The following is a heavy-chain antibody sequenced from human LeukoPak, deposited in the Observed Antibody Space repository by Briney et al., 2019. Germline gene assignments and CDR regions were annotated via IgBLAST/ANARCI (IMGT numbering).Heavy chain of an antibody. CDR2: IFFCGST. V-gene: IGHV4-39*01. Sequence: PSETLSLTCTVSGGSISSNNYYWDWIRQPPGKGLEWIGSIFFCGSTYYNPSLKNRVPISLDTSKNQLSLHLSSVAAADTAVYYCARRPTAGSIVYYFDSWGQGTLVTVSS. CDR3: ARRPTAGSIVYYFDS. D-gene: IGHD2-21*01. CDR1: GGSISSNNYY. J-gene: IGHJ4*02.